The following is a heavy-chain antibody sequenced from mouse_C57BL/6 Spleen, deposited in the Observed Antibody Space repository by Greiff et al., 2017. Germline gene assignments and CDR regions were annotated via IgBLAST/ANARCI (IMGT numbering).Heavy chain of an antibody. J-gene: IGHJ2*01. V-gene: IGHV5-4*01. CDR1: GFTFSSYA. CDR3: ARDYYYGREALDY. Sequence: EVQRVESGGGLVKPGGSLKLSCAASGFTFSSYAMSLVRQTPEKRLEWVATISDGGSYTYYPDNVKGRFTISRDNAKNNLYLQMSHLKSEDTAMYYCARDYYYGREALDYWGQGTTLTVSS. D-gene: IGHD1-1*01. CDR2: ISDGGSYT.